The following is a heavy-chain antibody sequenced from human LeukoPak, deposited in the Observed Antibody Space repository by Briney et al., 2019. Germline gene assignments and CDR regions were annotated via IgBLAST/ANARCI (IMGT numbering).Heavy chain of an antibody. J-gene: IGHJ4*02. V-gene: IGHV3-23*01. Sequence: PGGSLRRSCAASGFTFSSYAMNWVRQAPGKGLEWVSGISSSGGGTYYADSVKGRFTISRDNSKNTLYPQMNSLRAEDTAVYYCAKGGGRSFNFWTCYDWGQGTLVTVSS. CDR2: ISSSGGGT. CDR3: AKGGGRSFNFWTCYD. D-gene: IGHD3/OR15-3a*01. CDR1: GFTFSSYA.